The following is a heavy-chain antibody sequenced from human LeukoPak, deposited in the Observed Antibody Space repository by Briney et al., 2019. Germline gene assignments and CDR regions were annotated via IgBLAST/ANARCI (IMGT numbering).Heavy chain of an antibody. D-gene: IGHD5-18*01. J-gene: IGHJ4*02. CDR3: AREGLQLWLPDY. CDR2: ISSSSSYI. CDR1: GFTFSSYS. Sequence: GGSLRLSCAASGFTFSSYSMNWVRQAPGKGLEWVSSISSSSSYIYYADSVKGRFTITRDNAKNSLYLQMNSLRAEDTAVYYCAREGLQLWLPDYWGQGTLVTVSS. V-gene: IGHV3-21*01.